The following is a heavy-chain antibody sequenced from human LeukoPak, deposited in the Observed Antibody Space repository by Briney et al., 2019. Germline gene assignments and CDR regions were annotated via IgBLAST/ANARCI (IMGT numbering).Heavy chain of an antibody. CDR1: GFTFSSYA. V-gene: IGHV3-23*01. D-gene: IGHD4-23*01. J-gene: IGHJ5*02. CDR3: AKGPTVVRPGNWFDP. Sequence: PGGSLRLSCAASGFTFSSYAMSWVRQAPGKGLEWVSVISGGGGSTYYADSVMGRFTISRDNSKNTLYLQKNSLRAEDMAVYYCAKGPTVVRPGNWFDPWGQGTLVTVSS. CDR2: ISGGGGST.